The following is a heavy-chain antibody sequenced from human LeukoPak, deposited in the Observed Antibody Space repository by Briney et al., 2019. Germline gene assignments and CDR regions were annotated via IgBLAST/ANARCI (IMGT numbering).Heavy chain of an antibody. J-gene: IGHJ5*02. CDR3: ARPRYYYDSSGFGPGWFDP. V-gene: IGHV4-61*01. Sequence: SETLSLTCTVSVGSVSSGSYYWSWIRQPPGKGLEWIGYIYYSGSTNYNPSLKSRVTISVDTSKNQFSLKLSSVTAADTAVYYCARPRYYYDSSGFGPGWFDPWGQGTLVTVSS. CDR1: VGSVSSGSYY. CDR2: IYYSGST. D-gene: IGHD3-22*01.